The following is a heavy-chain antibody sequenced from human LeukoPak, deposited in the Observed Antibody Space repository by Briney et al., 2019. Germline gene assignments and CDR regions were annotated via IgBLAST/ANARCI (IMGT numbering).Heavy chain of an antibody. D-gene: IGHD2-15*01. Sequence: SETLSLTCTVSGGSISSYYCTWLRQPPGKGREGIGYTYYSGSTIYNPSLKSRGTISLDTSKNQFSLKLSSVTAADTAVYYCARGNCSGGSCSIFDYWGQGTLVTVSS. CDR3: ARGNCSGGSCSIFDY. V-gene: IGHV4-59*01. CDR2: TYYSGST. J-gene: IGHJ4*02. CDR1: GGSISSYY.